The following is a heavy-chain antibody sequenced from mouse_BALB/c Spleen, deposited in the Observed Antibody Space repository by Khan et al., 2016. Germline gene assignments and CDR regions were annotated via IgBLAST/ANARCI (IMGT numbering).Heavy chain of an antibody. CDR2: IYPGNGNT. CDR3: ARSWGNRFAY. Sequence: QVQLQQPGAELVKPGASVKLSCQAYGYTFTSYNINWVKPTPGQGLEWIGAIYPGNGNTSYNQKFQAKATLTADKSSSTAYMQLSRLTSDDSAVYYCARSWGNRFAYWGQGTLVTVSA. D-gene: IGHD2-1*01. J-gene: IGHJ3*01. V-gene: IGHV1-12*01. CDR1: GYTFTSYN.